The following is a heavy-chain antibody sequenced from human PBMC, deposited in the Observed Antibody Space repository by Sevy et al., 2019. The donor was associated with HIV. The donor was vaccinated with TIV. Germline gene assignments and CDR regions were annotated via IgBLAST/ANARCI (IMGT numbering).Heavy chain of an antibody. D-gene: IGHD2-21*01. J-gene: IGHJ4*02. CDR1: GFSLGSYW. CDR2: IKEDDTVK. CDR3: VRAIQSEGSF. Sequence: GGSLRLSCVASGFSLGSYWMNWVRQAPGKPLEWVANIKEDDTVKYYVESVKGRFTITRDNGRNLVYLLMDNLKVEDTALYYCVRAIQSEGSFWGQGTRVTVSS. V-gene: IGHV3-7*04.